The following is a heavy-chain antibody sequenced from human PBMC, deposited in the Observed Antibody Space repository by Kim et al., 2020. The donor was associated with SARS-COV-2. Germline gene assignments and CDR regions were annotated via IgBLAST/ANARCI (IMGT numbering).Heavy chain of an antibody. V-gene: IGHV3-23*01. CDR1: GFTFSNYA. CDR3: EVLPDSYGNDF. CDR2: IGGVGGGGGGT. D-gene: IGHD5-18*01. Sequence: GGSLRLSCAASGFTFSNYAMSWVRQAPGKGLEWVSAIGGVGGGGGGTYYADSVKGRFTISRDNSKNTLYLQMNNLRAEDTAAYYCEVLPDSYGNDFWGQG. J-gene: IGHJ4*02.